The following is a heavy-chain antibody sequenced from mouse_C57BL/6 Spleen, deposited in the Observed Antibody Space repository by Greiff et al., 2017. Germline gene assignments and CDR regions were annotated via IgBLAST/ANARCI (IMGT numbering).Heavy chain of an antibody. CDR3: ARSVSNYWYFDV. V-gene: IGHV1-64*01. Sequence: QVQLQQPGAELVKPGASVKLSCKASGYTFTSYWMHWVKQRPGQGLEWIGMIHPNSGSTNYNEKFKSKATLTVDKSSSTAYMQHSSLTSEDSAVYYCARSVSNYWYFDVWGTGTTVTVSS. D-gene: IGHD2-5*01. CDR2: IHPNSGST. CDR1: GYTFTSYW. J-gene: IGHJ1*03.